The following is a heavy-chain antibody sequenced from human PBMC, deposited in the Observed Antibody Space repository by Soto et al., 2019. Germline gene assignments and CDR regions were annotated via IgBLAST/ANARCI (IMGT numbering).Heavy chain of an antibody. CDR3: ARGDGYIFDY. CDR2: MNPNTGDT. V-gene: IGHV1-8*01. J-gene: IGHJ4*02. CDR1: GYTFISYD. D-gene: IGHD5-12*01. Sequence: QVQLVQSGAEVKKPGASVKVSCKASGYTFISYDINWVRQATGQGLEWMGWMNPNTGDTGYAQKLQGRVTLTRNTSINTANLKLSSLRSDDTDVYFCARGDGYIFDYWGQGTLVTVSS.